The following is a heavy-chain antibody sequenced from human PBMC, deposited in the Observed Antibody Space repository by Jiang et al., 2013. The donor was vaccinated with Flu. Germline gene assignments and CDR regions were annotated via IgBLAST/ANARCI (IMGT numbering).Heavy chain of an antibody. CDR3: ARLREADSGGYPGAFDV. J-gene: IGHJ3*01. CDR1: GGSISSRSHY. D-gene: IGHD3-22*01. CDR2: IYYSGSTT. V-gene: IGHV4-39*02. Sequence: LLKPSETLSLTCIVSGGSISSRSHYWGWIRQPPGKGMEWIAYIYYSGSTTNYNPSLKSRVTISADTSKNHFSLKLSSVTAADTADYYCARLREADSGGYPGAFDVWGQGTMVSVSS.